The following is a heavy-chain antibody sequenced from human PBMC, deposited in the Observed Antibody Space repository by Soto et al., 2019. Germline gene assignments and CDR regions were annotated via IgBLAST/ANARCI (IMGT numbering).Heavy chain of an antibody. V-gene: IGHV3-64*01. CDR1: GFTFSSYA. J-gene: IGHJ6*03. Sequence: GGSLRLSCAASGFTFSSYAMHWVRQAPGKGLEYVSAISSNGGSTYYANSVKGRFTISRDNSKNTLYLQMGSLRAEDMAVYYCARGRYLSNYVGSSTMVGYYMDVWGKGTTVTVSS. CDR3: ARGRYLSNYVGSSTMVGYYMDV. D-gene: IGHD3-10*01. CDR2: ISSNGGST.